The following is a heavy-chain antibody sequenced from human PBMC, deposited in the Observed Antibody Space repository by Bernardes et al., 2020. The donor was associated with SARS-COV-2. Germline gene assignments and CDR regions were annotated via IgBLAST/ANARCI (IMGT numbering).Heavy chain of an antibody. Sequence: GGSLRLSCAASEFTFNTYSMIWVLQAPGKGLEWVSSISSSSNYIYYADSVKGRFTISRDNAKNSVYLQMNSLRAEDTAVYYCARRNPLVRGVTGMDVWGQGTTVTVSS. CDR1: EFTFNTYS. V-gene: IGHV3-21*01. J-gene: IGHJ6*02. CDR3: ARRNPLVRGVTGMDV. D-gene: IGHD3-10*01. CDR2: ISSSSNYI.